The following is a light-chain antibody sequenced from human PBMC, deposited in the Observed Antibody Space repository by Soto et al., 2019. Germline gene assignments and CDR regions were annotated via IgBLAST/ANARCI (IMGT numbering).Light chain of an antibody. CDR3: AAWDDSLNGVV. CDR1: SSNIGSND. J-gene: IGLJ2*01. CDR2: ANT. Sequence: QSVLAQSPSASATPGQRVTISCSGSSSNIGSNDVNWYQQLPGTAPKRLIYANTQRSSGVPDRISGSKSGTSASLAISGRQSEDEADYYCAAWDDSLNGVVFGGGTQLTVL. V-gene: IGLV1-44*01.